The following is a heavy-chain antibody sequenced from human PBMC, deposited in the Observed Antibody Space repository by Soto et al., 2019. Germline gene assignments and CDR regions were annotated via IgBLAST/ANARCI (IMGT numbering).Heavy chain of an antibody. D-gene: IGHD6-6*01. Sequence: QVQLVQSGAEVKEPGASVKVSCKASGYTFTAYALHWVRQAPGHRLEWMGWINAGNGDTKYSQNFQDRVTITRDTSAKIVYMEMSSLMSEDTTVYFCARDVSSSIDCWGQGTLVTVSS. J-gene: IGHJ4*02. V-gene: IGHV1-3*01. CDR2: INAGNGDT. CDR1: GYTFTAYA. CDR3: ARDVSSSIDC.